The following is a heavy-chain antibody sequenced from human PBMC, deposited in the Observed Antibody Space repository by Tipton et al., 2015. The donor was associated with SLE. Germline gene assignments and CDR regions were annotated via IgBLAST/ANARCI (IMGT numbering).Heavy chain of an antibody. CDR2: IYSGGST. Sequence: SLRLSCAASGFTVSSNYMSWVRQAPGKGLEWVSVIYSGGSTYYADSVKGRSTISRDNAKNSLYLQMNSLRAEDTAVYYCARDLGGYKESYWGQGTLVTVSS. V-gene: IGHV3-66*01. D-gene: IGHD5-24*01. CDR1: GFTVSSNY. CDR3: ARDLGGYKESY. J-gene: IGHJ4*02.